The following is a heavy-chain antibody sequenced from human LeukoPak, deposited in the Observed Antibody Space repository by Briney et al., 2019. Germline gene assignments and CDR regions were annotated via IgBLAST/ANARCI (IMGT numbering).Heavy chain of an antibody. V-gene: IGHV4-39*01. CDR3: ARPSYGSAPG. D-gene: IGHD3-10*01. CDR1: GGSISSSSYY. Sequence: SETLSLTCTVSGGSISSSSYYWGWIRQPPGKGLEWIGSIYYSGSTYYNLSLKSRVTISVDTSNNQFSLKLSSVTAADTAVYYCARPSYGSAPGWGQGTLVTVSS. J-gene: IGHJ4*02. CDR2: IYYSGST.